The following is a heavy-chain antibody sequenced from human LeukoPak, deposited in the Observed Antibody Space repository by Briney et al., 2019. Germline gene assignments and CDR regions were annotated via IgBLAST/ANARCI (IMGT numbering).Heavy chain of an antibody. CDR2: ISAYNGNT. J-gene: IGHJ6*03. V-gene: IGHV1-18*01. CDR1: GYTFTSYG. D-gene: IGHD5-18*01. Sequence: GASVKVSCKASGYTFTSYGISWVRQAPGQGLEWMGWISAYNGNTNYAQKLQGRVTMTTDTSTSTAYMELRSLRSEDTAVYYCARGGVYGYSYGTYYMDVWGKGTTVTVSS. CDR3: ARGGVYGYSYGTYYMDV.